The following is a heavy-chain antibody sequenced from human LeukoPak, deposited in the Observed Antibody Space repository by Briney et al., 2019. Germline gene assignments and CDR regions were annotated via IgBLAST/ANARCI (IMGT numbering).Heavy chain of an antibody. D-gene: IGHD3-16*01. CDR3: AGHSRDHDYVWGSYWAFDI. CDR1: GYTFTSYG. CDR2: ISAYNGNT. J-gene: IGHJ3*02. Sequence: GASVKVSCKASGYTFTSYGISWVRQAPGQGLEWMGWISAYNGNTNYAQKLQSRVTMTTDTSTSTAYMELRSLRSDDTAVYYCAGHSRDHDYVWGSYWAFDIWGQGTMVTVSS. V-gene: IGHV1-18*01.